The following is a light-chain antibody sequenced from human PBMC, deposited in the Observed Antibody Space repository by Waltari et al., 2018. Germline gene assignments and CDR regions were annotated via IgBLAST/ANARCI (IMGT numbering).Light chain of an antibody. Sequence: QSVLTQPPSVSAAPGQKVTISCSGSSSNIGKNYVSWYQQLPGTAPKLLIYDKNQRSSGIPYRFSASKSGTSATLGITGLQTGDEADYYCGTWDTSLSVGVFGGGTKLTVL. CDR2: DKN. J-gene: IGLJ2*01. V-gene: IGLV1-51*02. CDR3: GTWDTSLSVGV. CDR1: SSNIGKNY.